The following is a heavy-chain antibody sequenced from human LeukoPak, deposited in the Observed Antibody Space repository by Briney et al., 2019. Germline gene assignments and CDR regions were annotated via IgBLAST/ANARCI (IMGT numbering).Heavy chain of an antibody. CDR2: IRSKANSYAT. CDR1: GFTFSGYA. V-gene: IGHV3-73*01. J-gene: IGHJ4*02. Sequence: GGSLRLSCAASGFTFSGYAMHWVRQASGKGLEWVGRIRSKANSYATAYAASVKGSFTISRDDTKNTAYLQINSLKTEDTAVYYCTRRNDYVWGSYLDNWGQGTLVTVSS. D-gene: IGHD3-16*02. CDR3: TRRNDYVWGSYLDN.